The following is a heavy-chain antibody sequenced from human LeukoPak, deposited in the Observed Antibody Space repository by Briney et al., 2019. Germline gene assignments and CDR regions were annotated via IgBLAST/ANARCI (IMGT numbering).Heavy chain of an antibody. J-gene: IGHJ4*02. Sequence: GASPKISCKGSGYGFSSYWIGWVRQMPGKGLEYMGIICPGDSDTRYSQSFQGQVTISADKSITTAYLQWSSLKASDTGMYYCARHTTVGGSLRFDYWGQGTLVSVSS. CDR1: GYGFSSYW. CDR2: ICPGDSDT. V-gene: IGHV5-51*01. D-gene: IGHD4-23*01. CDR3: ARHTTVGGSLRFDY.